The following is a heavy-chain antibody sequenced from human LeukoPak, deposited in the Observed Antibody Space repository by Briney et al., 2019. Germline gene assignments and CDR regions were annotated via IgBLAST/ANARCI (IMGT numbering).Heavy chain of an antibody. V-gene: IGHV3-21*01. CDR2: ISSSSSYI. CDR3: ARESGDDAFDI. D-gene: IGHD3-10*01. Sequence: GGSLRLSCAASGFTFSSYSMNWVRQAPGKGLEWVSSISSSSSYIYYADSVKGRFTISRDNAKNSLYLQMNSLRAEDTAVYYCARESGDDAFDIWGQATMVTVSS. J-gene: IGHJ3*02. CDR1: GFTFSSYS.